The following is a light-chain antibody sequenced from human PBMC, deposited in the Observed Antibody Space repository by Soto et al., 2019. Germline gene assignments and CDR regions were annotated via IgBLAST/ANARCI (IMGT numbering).Light chain of an antibody. CDR3: QKYNSAPLT. CDR2: ATS. Sequence: DVQMTQSPSSLSAFVGDRVTITCRASQGIAPYLAWFQQKPGKVPKLLIYATSTLQSGVPSRFSGSGSGTDFTFTISSLQPEDVATYYCQKYNSAPLTFGGGTKVEIK. CDR1: QGIAPY. J-gene: IGKJ4*01. V-gene: IGKV1-27*01.